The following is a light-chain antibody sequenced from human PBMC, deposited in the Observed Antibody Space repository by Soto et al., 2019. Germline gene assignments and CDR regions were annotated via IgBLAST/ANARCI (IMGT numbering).Light chain of an antibody. CDR3: QQHGQWPIT. V-gene: IGKV3D-15*01. Sequence: EIVMTQSPATLSVSPGERATLSCRASQSVNSNYLALYQQKPGQAPRLLIYGISKRATDIPDRFSGSGSGTEFTLTISSLQPEDFATYYCQQHGQWPITFGQGTRLEI. CDR1: QSVNSN. CDR2: GIS. J-gene: IGKJ5*01.